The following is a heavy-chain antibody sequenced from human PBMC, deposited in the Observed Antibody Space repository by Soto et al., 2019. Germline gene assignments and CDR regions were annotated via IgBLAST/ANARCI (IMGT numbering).Heavy chain of an antibody. J-gene: IGHJ4*02. CDR1: GYSFTSYW. CDR2: IDPSDSYT. V-gene: IGHV5-10-1*01. D-gene: IGHD3-22*01. CDR3: ARLGSGYYVEGYYFDY. Sequence: GESLKISCKGSGYSFTSYWISGVRQMPGKGLEWMGRIDPSDSYTNYSPSFQGHVTISADKSISTAYLQWSSLKASDTAMYYCARLGSGYYVEGYYFDYWGQGTLVTVSS.